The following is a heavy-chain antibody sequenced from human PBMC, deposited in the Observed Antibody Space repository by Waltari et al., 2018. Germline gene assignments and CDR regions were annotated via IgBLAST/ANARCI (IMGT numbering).Heavy chain of an antibody. CDR3: AREGQYSSGWYTIYYFDY. J-gene: IGHJ4*02. CDR2: ISYDGSNK. V-gene: IGHV3-30-3*01. Sequence: QVQLVESGGGVVQPGRSLRLSCAASGFPFSSYAMHWVRPAPGKGLEWVAVISYDGSNKYYADSVKGRFTISRDNSKNTLYLQMNSLRAEDTAVYYCAREGQYSSGWYTIYYFDYWGQGTLVTVSS. D-gene: IGHD6-19*01. CDR1: GFPFSSYA.